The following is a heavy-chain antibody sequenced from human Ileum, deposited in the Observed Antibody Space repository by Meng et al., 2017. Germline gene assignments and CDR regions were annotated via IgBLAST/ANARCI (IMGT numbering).Heavy chain of an antibody. V-gene: IGHV4-4*02. CDR2: VYHSGST. CDR3: ARGGLTLERRPLDY. CDR1: GDSITNTNW. D-gene: IGHD1-1*01. Sequence: QVRRQGSGPGVVKPSGTLSLTCAGSGDSITNTNWWNWVRQPPGKGLEWIGEVYHSGSTNYNPSLQSRVTISIDKSKNQFSLNLTSVTVADTAVYYCARGGLTLERRPLDYWGQGTLVTVSS. J-gene: IGHJ4*02.